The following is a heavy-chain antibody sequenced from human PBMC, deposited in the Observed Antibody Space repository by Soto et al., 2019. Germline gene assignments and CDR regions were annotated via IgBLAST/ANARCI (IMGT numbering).Heavy chain of an antibody. CDR3: AKLGDSVTGTTVDY. D-gene: IGHD1-7*01. V-gene: IGHV3-30*18. CDR2: ISYDGSNK. J-gene: IGHJ4*02. Sequence: PVGSLRLSCAASGFTFSSYGMHWVRQAPGKGLEWVAVISYDGSNKYYADSVKGRFTISRDNSKNTLYPQMNSLRAEDTAVYYCAKLGDSVTGTTVDYWGQGTLVTVSS. CDR1: GFTFSSYG.